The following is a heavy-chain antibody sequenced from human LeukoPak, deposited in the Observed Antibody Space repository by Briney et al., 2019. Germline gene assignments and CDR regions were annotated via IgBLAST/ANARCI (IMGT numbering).Heavy chain of an antibody. CDR3: ASTDEWELGFN. Sequence: GRSLRLSCAASGFTFSSYGMHWVRQAPGKGLEWVAVIWYDGSNKYYADSVKGRFTISRDNSKNTLYLQMNSLRAEDTAVYYCASTDEWELGFNWGQGTLVTVSS. V-gene: IGHV3-33*01. J-gene: IGHJ4*02. D-gene: IGHD1-26*01. CDR2: IWYDGSNK. CDR1: GFTFSSYG.